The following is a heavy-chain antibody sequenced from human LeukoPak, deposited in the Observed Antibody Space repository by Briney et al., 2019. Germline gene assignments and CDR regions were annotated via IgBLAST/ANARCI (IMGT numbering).Heavy chain of an antibody. CDR3: ARHDSPGAGTGGHDY. D-gene: IGHD6-13*01. Sequence: GESLKISCKGSGYSFTTYWIGWVRQMPGKGLEWMGIIYPGDSDTIYSPSFQGQVTISADKSISTAYLQWSSLKASDTAMYYCARHDSPGAGTGGHDYWGQGTLVTVSS. CDR1: GYSFTTYW. CDR2: IYPGDSDT. V-gene: IGHV5-51*01. J-gene: IGHJ4*02.